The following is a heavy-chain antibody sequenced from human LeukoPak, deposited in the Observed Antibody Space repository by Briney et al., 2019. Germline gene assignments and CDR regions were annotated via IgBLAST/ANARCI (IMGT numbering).Heavy chain of an antibody. Sequence: GGSLRLSCSASGFTFSSYAMHWVRQAPGKGLEWVAVISYDGSNKYYADSVKGRFTISRDNSKNTLYLQMNSLRAEDTAVYYCARGAWYSSGWYRSAIDYWGQGTLVTVSS. D-gene: IGHD6-19*01. J-gene: IGHJ4*02. CDR1: GFTFSSYA. CDR3: ARGAWYSSGWYRSAIDY. V-gene: IGHV3-30-3*01. CDR2: ISYDGSNK.